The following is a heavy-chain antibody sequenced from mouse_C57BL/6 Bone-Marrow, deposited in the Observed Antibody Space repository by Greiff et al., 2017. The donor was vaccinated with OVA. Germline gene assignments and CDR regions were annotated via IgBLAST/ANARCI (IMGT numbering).Heavy chain of an antibody. CDR2: IYPGDGDT. V-gene: IGHV1-82*01. J-gene: IGHJ2*01. Sequence: QVQLQQSGPELVKPGASVKISCKASGYAFSSSWMNWVKQRPGKGLEWIGRIYPGDGDTNYNGKFKGKATLTADKSSSTAYMQLSSLTSEDSAVYFFALIATIVAKDYGGQGTTLTVSS. CDR3: ALIATIVAKDY. CDR1: GYAFSSSW. D-gene: IGHD1-1*01.